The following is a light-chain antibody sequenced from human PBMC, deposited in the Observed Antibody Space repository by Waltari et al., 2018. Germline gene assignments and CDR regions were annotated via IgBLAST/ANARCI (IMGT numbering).Light chain of an antibody. V-gene: IGKV3-11*01. CDR2: HTS. Sequence: SCRASQSVSIYLAWYQQNPGQAPRLLIYHTSTSATGIPDRFSGSGSGTDFSLTISGLEPEDFAVYYCQHYKNLPVSFGQGTRVEIK. CDR1: QSVSIY. CDR3: QHYKNLPVS. J-gene: IGKJ1*01.